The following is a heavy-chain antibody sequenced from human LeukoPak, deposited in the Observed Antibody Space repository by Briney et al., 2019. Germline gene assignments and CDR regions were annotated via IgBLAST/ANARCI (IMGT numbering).Heavy chain of an antibody. Sequence: PGGSLRLSCAASGFTFNNYAMTWVRQAPGKGLEWVSGISGSGDSKFYADSVRGRFTISRDNSKNTLYLQLNSLRAEDTAVYYCASDHYYDKSGYHPRLYYFDYWGQGTLVTVSS. CDR1: GFTFNNYA. D-gene: IGHD3-22*01. CDR2: ISGSGDSK. CDR3: ASDHYYDKSGYHPRLYYFDY. J-gene: IGHJ4*02. V-gene: IGHV3-23*01.